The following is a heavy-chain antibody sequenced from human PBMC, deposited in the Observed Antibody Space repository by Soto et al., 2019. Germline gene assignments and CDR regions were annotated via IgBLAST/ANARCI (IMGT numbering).Heavy chain of an antibody. CDR1: GYTFTSYG. CDR3: ARELGGGGDY. V-gene: IGHV1-18*01. CDR2: ISAYNGNT. D-gene: IGHD3-16*01. J-gene: IGHJ4*02. Sequence: QVQLVQSGAEVKKPGASVKVSCKASGYTFTSYGISWVRQATGQGLEWMGWISAYNGNTNDAQKLQARVTMTTVTSTSTSYMEPRSRRSDDTAVYYCARELGGGGDYWGQGTVVTVSS.